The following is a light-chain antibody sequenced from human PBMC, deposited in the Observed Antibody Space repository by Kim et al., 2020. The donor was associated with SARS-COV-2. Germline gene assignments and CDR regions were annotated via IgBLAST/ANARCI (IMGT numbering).Light chain of an antibody. Sequence: APVEDRETTTCRRRQTIIKTVGWYQQKPEETPQVLSYAASTFRSEVPPRFSGRGSGTDFTLTISGVQTEDLATYYCLQDNRFPFTFGGETKMGIK. V-gene: IGKV1-6*01. CDR3: LQDNRFPFT. CDR1: QTIIKT. J-gene: IGKJ4*01. CDR2: AAS.